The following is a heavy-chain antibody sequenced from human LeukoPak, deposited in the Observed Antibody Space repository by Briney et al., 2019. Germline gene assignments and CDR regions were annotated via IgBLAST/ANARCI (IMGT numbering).Heavy chain of an antibody. CDR1: GYTFTGYY. CDR3: ARDPQPYYDFWSGTKNWFDP. J-gene: IGHJ5*02. Sequence: ASVKVSCKASGYTFTGYYMHWVRQAPGQGLEWMGWINPNSGGTNYAQKFQGRVTMTRDTSISTAYMELRSLRSDDTAVYYCARDPQPYYDFWSGTKNWFDPWGQGTLVTVSS. D-gene: IGHD3-3*01. CDR2: INPNSGGT. V-gene: IGHV1-2*02.